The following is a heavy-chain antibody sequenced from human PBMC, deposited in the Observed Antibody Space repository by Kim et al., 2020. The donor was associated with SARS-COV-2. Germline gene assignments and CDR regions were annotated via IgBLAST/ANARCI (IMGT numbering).Heavy chain of an antibody. V-gene: IGHV3-30*14. Sequence: GRSLRLSCEASGFTFSRYVMHWVRQAPGKGLEWVAVMSFDGSDKYYADSVSGRVTISRDNSKKTLYLQMNNLRPEDTAVYYCARDLASMVRGKYYYGMDVWGQGTTVTVSS. J-gene: IGHJ6*02. D-gene: IGHD3-10*01. CDR3: ARDLASMVRGKYYYGMDV. CDR1: GFTFSRYV. CDR2: MSFDGSDK.